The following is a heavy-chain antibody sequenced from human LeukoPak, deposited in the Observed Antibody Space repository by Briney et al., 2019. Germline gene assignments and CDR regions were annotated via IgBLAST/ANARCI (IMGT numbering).Heavy chain of an antibody. V-gene: IGHV1-2*02. CDR3: AGEGAGRNDY. Sequence: ASVKVSYKASGYTLTGYYMHWVRQAPGQGLEWMGWINPNSGGTNYAQKFQGRVTMTRDTSINTAYMELSRLESDDSAVYYCAGEGAGRNDYWGQGTLVTVSS. J-gene: IGHJ4*02. D-gene: IGHD1-1*01. CDR2: INPNSGGT. CDR1: GYTLTGYY.